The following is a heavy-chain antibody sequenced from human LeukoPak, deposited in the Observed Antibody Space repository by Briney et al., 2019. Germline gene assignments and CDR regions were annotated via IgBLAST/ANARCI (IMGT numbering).Heavy chain of an antibody. CDR2: ISDSGST. CDR1: GGSISSYY. J-gene: IGHJ4*02. D-gene: IGHD5-12*01. CDR3: ARRGGTVVGDTGYHYWYFDN. Sequence: SETLSLTCTVSGGSISSYYWSWVRQFPGKGLEWIGYISDSGSTNYSPSLESRVTISVDTSKDKFFLILSSVTAADTAVYYCARRGGTVVGDTGYHYWYFDNWGQGTLVTVSS. V-gene: IGHV4-59*08.